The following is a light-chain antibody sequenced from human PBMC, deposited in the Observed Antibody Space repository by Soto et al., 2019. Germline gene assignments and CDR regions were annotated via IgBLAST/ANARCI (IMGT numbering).Light chain of an antibody. CDR3: QQYFSNPLT. J-gene: IGKJ4*01. V-gene: IGKV1-5*03. Sequence: DIQMTQSPSTLSASVGDRVTITCRASRSIGTWLAWYQQGPGSAPKVLIYKASSLQSGVSSRFSGGGSETEFTLTISSLQPDDVATYYCQQYFSNPLTFSGGTKVEIK. CDR2: KAS. CDR1: RSIGTW.